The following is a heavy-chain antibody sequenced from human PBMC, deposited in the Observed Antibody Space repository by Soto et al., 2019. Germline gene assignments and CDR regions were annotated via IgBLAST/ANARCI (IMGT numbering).Heavy chain of an antibody. CDR2: IGRSERIR. D-gene: IGHD2-21*02. Sequence: QVQLVESGGGVVKPGESLRLSCAASGFSFSDYYMSWVRQAPGKGLEGVSYIGRSERIRYYADSVRGRFTISRGNAKNSLYLQMNSLRVEDTDVYYCVRDMVTQGDGGLDPWGQGTGVTVSP. CDR3: VRDMVTQGDGGLDP. V-gene: IGHV3-11*01. J-gene: IGHJ5*02. CDR1: GFSFSDYY.